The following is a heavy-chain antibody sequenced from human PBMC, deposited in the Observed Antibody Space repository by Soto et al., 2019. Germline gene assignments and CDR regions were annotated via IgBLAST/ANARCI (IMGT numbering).Heavy chain of an antibody. Sequence: EVQLVESGGGLVQPGGSLRLSCAASGFTFSRYWMHWVRQVPGKGLMWVSHINSDGRSTRYADSVKGRFTISRDNAKSTVYLQMNSLRAEDTALYYCVRDDIDLGIDYWGLGTLVIVSS. CDR1: GFTFSRYW. CDR3: VRDDIDLGIDY. V-gene: IGHV3-74*01. J-gene: IGHJ4*02. D-gene: IGHD1-26*01. CDR2: INSDGRST.